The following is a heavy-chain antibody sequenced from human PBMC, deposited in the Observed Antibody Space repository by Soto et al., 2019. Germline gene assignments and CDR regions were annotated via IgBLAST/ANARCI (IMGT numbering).Heavy chain of an antibody. Sequence: QVQLVQSGAEVKSAGSSVKVSCKASGDTFNFYSINWLRQAPGLGLEWVGRVNPILSMSNYAQRFQGRVTMTADKSTGTADMELRSLRAEDTAIYYCASNYGSGYGAFDSWGQGALVTVSS. CDR3: ASNYGSGYGAFDS. CDR1: GDTFNFYS. CDR2: VNPILSMS. J-gene: IGHJ4*02. D-gene: IGHD3-10*01. V-gene: IGHV1-69*02.